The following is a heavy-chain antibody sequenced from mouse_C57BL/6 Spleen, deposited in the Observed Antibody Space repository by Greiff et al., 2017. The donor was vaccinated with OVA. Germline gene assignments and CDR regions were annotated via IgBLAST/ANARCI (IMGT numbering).Heavy chain of an antibody. J-gene: IGHJ3*01. CDR1: GYTFTDYE. V-gene: IGHV1-15*01. Sequence: VQRVESGAELVRPGASVTLSCKASGYTFTDYEMHWVKQTPVHGLEWIGAIDPETGGTAYNQKFKGKAILTADKSSSTAYMELRSLTSEDSAVYYCTRRLAWFAYWGQGTLVTVSA. D-gene: IGHD2-13*01. CDR3: TRRLAWFAY. CDR2: IDPETGGT.